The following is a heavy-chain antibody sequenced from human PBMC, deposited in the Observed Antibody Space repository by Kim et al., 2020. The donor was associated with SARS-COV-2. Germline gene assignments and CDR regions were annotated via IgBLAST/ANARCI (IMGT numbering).Heavy chain of an antibody. V-gene: IGHV3-53*01. CDR1: GFTVSSNY. CDR2: IYSGGST. CDR3: ARDAVSYGMDV. D-gene: IGHD3-16*01. J-gene: IGHJ6*02. Sequence: GGSLRLSCAASGFTVSSNYMSWVRQAPGKGLEWVPVIYSGGSTYYADSVKGRFTISRDNSKNTLDLQMNSLRAEDAAVYYCARDAVSYGMDVWGQGTTVTVSS.